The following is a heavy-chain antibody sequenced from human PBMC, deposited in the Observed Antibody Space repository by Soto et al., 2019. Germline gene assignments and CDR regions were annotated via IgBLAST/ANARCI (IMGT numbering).Heavy chain of an antibody. CDR1: GFTFSSYA. D-gene: IGHD3-22*01. Sequence: LRLSCAASGFTFSSYAMSWVRQAPGKGLEWVSAISGSGGSTYYADSVKGRFTISRDNSKNTLYLQMNSLRAEDTAVYYCAKARDYDSSGYYYFDYWGQGTLVTVSS. CDR2: ISGSGGST. J-gene: IGHJ4*02. V-gene: IGHV3-23*01. CDR3: AKARDYDSSGYYYFDY.